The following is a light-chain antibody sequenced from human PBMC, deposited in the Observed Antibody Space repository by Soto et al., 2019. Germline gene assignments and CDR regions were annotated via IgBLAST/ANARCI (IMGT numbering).Light chain of an antibody. J-gene: IGLJ2*01. Sequence: QAVVTQPPSVSGAPGQRVTISCTGSSSNIGAGYDVHWYQQLPGTAPKLLISGNTNRPSGVPDRFSGSKSGTSASLAITGLQAEDEADYYCQSYDSSVSNVVFGGGTKLTVL. CDR1: SSNIGAGYD. CDR2: GNT. V-gene: IGLV1-40*01. CDR3: QSYDSSVSNVV.